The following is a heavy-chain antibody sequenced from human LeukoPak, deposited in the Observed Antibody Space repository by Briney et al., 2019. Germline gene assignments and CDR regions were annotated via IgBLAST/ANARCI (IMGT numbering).Heavy chain of an antibody. CDR3: TGSRWVTNDY. CDR1: GFIFSDAW. Sequence: GGSLRLSCAAAGFIFSDAWMSWVRQAPGKGLEWVGRIKRRTDGGTTDYAAPVKGRFTISRDDSKTTLYLQMNSLKTEDTAVYYCTGSRWVTNDYWGQGTLVTVSS. D-gene: IGHD6-13*01. CDR2: IKRRTDGGTT. J-gene: IGHJ4*02. V-gene: IGHV3-15*01.